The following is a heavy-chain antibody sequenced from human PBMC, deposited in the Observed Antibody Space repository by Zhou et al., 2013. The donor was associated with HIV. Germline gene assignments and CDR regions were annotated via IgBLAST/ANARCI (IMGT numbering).Heavy chain of an antibody. Sequence: QVQLQESVPGLVKPSETLSLTCAVSGGSISSSNYYWGWVRQPPGKGLECVGYVFHRGSTNYSPSLKSRVSISADTSQNQVSLHLRSVTAADTAIYYCVRLPRQQIGLSSHYYYYFDVWGKGPRSSSL. D-gene: IGHD6-6*01. J-gene: IGHJ6*03. V-gene: IGHV4-61*01. CDR3: VRLPRQQIGLSSHYYYYFDV. CDR2: VFHRGST. CDR1: GGSISSSNYY.